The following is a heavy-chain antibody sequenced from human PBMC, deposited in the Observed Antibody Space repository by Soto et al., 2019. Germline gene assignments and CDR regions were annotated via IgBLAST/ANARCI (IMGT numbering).Heavy chain of an antibody. J-gene: IGHJ4*02. D-gene: IGHD2-8*02. CDR3: ARDKSTGLFDY. Sequence: QVQLQQWGAGLLKPSETLSLTCAVYGGSFSGYSWTWIRQPPGTGLEWIGEINHSGSTNYNPSLKSRVTITVDTAKNQFSLKTTSVTAADTAGYDCARDKSTGLFDYWGQGTLVTVSS. CDR1: GGSFSGYS. V-gene: IGHV4-34*01. CDR2: INHSGST.